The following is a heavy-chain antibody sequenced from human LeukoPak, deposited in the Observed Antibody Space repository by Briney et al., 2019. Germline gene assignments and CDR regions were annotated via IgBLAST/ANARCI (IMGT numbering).Heavy chain of an antibody. V-gene: IGHV1-18*01. D-gene: IGHD3-3*01. Sequence: ASVKVSCTASGYTFTSYGISWVRQAPGQGLEWMGWISAYNGNTNYAQKLQGRVTMTIDTSTSTAYMELRSLRSDDTAVYYCARGPSRGPIFGVVILYYFDYWGQGTLVTVSS. CDR1: GYTFTSYG. J-gene: IGHJ4*02. CDR3: ARGPSRGPIFGVVILYYFDY. CDR2: ISAYNGNT.